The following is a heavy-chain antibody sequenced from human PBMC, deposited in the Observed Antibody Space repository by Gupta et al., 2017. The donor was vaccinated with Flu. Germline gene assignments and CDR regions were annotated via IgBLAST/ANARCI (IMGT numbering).Heavy chain of an antibody. CDR1: GGTFRTYG. D-gene: IGHD6-25*01. Sequence: QVQLVQSGAEVKKPGSSVKVSCKASGGTFRTYGIGWVRQAPGQGLEYMGGIIPIFGTADHAQKFQGRVTITADESTSTAYMEVSSLRSEDTAVYDCAGGLYSSATRPLEYWGLGTLVTVSS. CDR3: AGGLYSSATRPLEY. J-gene: IGHJ4*02. V-gene: IGHV1-69*01. CDR2: IIPIFGTA.